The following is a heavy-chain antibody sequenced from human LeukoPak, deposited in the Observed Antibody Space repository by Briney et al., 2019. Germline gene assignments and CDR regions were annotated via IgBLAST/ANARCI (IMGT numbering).Heavy chain of an antibody. CDR1: GGSISSSSYY. CDR3: ARGMVGVTRDAFDI. J-gene: IGHJ3*02. Sequence: PSETLSLTCTVSGGSISSSSYYWGWIRQPPGKGLEWIGSIYYSGSTYYNPSLKSRVTISVDTSKNQFSLKLSSVTAADTAVYYCARGMVGVTRDAFDIWGQGTMVTVSS. D-gene: IGHD4-17*01. CDR2: IYYSGST. V-gene: IGHV4-39*07.